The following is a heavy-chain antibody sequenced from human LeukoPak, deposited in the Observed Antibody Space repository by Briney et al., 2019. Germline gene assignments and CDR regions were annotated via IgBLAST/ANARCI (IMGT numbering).Heavy chain of an antibody. J-gene: IGHJ4*02. CDR3: ARDGSSGWLRADFDY. V-gene: IGHV1-18*01. D-gene: IGHD6-19*01. CDR1: GYTFTGYG. Sequence: AASVKVSCKAFGYTFTGYGISWVRQAPGQGLEWMGWISAYNGNTNYAQKLQGRVTMTTDTSTSTAYMELRSLRSDDTAVYYCARDGSSGWLRADFDYWGQGTLVTVSS. CDR2: ISAYNGNT.